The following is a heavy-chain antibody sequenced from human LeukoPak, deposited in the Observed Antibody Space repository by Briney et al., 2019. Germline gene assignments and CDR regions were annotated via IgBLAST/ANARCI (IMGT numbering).Heavy chain of an antibody. J-gene: IGHJ6*02. CDR3: ARARSGLYYYYYYGMDV. CDR1: GGSISSGGYS. CDR2: IYHSGST. Sequence: SETLSLTCAVSGGSISSGGYSWSWIRQPPGNGLEWIGYIYHSGSTYYNPSLKSRVTISVDRSKNQFSLKLSSVTAADTAVYYCARARSGLYYYYYYGMDVWGQGTTVTVSS. V-gene: IGHV4-30-2*01.